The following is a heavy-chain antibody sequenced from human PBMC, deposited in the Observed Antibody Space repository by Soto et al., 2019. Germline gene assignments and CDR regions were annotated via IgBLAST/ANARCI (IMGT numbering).Heavy chain of an antibody. CDR2: ISGSGGST. CDR1: GFTFSSYS. Sequence: GGSLRLSCAASGFTFSSYSMNWVRQAPGKGLEWVSAISGSGGSTYYADSVKGRFTISRDNSKNTLYLQMNSLRAEDTAVYYCAKGQGKLVVAAGYWGQGTLVTVSS. CDR3: AKGQGKLVVAAGY. J-gene: IGHJ4*02. V-gene: IGHV3-23*01. D-gene: IGHD2-15*01.